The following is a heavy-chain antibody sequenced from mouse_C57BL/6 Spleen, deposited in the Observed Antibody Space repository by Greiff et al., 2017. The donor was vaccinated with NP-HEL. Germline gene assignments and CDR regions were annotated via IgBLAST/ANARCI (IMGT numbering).Heavy chain of an antibody. V-gene: IGHV5-4*01. J-gene: IGHJ2*01. Sequence: EVKLMESGGGLVKPGGSLKLSCAASGFTFSSYAMSWVRQTPEKRLEWVATISDGGSYTYYPDNVKGRFTISRDNAKNNLYLQMSHLKSEDTAMYYCARDYYYGSYFDYWGQGTTLTVSS. D-gene: IGHD1-1*01. CDR1: GFTFSSYA. CDR2: ISDGGSYT. CDR3: ARDYYYGSYFDY.